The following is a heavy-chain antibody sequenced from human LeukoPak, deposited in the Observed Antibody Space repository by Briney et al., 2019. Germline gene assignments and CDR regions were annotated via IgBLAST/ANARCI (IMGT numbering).Heavy chain of an antibody. D-gene: IGHD3-22*01. CDR2: FDPEDSET. Sequence: ASVKVSCKVSGFTLTQLAIHWVRQAPGEGLEWMGGFDPEDSETIYAQKFQGRVTMTEDTSTDTAHMDLSSLTSEDTAVYFCATYASGYFYYWGQGALATVSS. CDR1: GFTLTQLA. CDR3: ATYASGYFYY. V-gene: IGHV1-24*01. J-gene: IGHJ4*02.